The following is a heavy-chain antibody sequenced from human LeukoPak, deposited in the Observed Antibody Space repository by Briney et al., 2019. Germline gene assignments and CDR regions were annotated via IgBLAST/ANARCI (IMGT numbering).Heavy chain of an antibody. Sequence: GGSLRLSCAASGFIFSNYGMHWVRQAPGKGPEWVAIIWYDGRKTYYADSVKGRFTIYRDNSKNTLYVQMNSLRIEDAAVYYCAKDTRYHGSGTYATAAFDIWGQGTMVTVSS. V-gene: IGHV3-30*02. D-gene: IGHD3-10*01. J-gene: IGHJ3*02. CDR2: IWYDGRKT. CDR1: GFIFSNYG. CDR3: AKDTRYHGSGTYATAAFDI.